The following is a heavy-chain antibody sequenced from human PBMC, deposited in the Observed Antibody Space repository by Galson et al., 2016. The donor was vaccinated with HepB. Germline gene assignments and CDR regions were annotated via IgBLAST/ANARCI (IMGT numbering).Heavy chain of an antibody. J-gene: IGHJ5*02. D-gene: IGHD3-3*01. Sequence: SLRLSCAASGFTVSGDYMSWVRQAPGKGLEWVSVIYNDGRTIYAESVKGRFTISRDNSKNMVYLEVSSLRAEGTAVYYCARVIVSGYDFRFDPWGQGTLVTVSS. CDR2: IYNDGRT. CDR1: GFTVSGDY. V-gene: IGHV3-53*01. CDR3: ARVIVSGYDFRFDP.